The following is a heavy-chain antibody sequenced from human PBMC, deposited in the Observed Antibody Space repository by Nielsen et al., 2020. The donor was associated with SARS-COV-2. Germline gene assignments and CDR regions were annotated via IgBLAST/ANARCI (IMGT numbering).Heavy chain of an antibody. CDR2: ISYDGSNK. J-gene: IGHJ4*02. V-gene: IGHV3-30*03. Sequence: GESLKISCAASGFTFSSYGMHWVRQAPGKGLEWVAVISYDGSNKYYADSVKGRFTISRDNSKNTLYLQMNSLRAEDTAVYYCARGSEYSSSPHDYWGQGTLVTVSS. CDR1: GFTFSSYG. D-gene: IGHD6-6*01. CDR3: ARGSEYSSSPHDY.